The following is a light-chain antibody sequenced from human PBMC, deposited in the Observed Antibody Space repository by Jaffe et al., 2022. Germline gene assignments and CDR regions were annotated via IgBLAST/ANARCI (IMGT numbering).Light chain of an antibody. CDR1: QSVSSSN. CDR2: GAS. CDR3: QQYGSSPRT. J-gene: IGKJ1*01. Sequence: EIVLTQSPGTLSLSPGERATLSCRASQSVSSSNLAWYRQKPGQAPRLLIYGASSRATGIPDRVSGSGSETDFTLTISSLEPEDFAMYYCQQYGSSPRTFGQGTKVEIK. V-gene: IGKV3-20*01.